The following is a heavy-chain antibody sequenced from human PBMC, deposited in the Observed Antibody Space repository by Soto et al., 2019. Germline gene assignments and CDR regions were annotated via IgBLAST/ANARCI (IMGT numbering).Heavy chain of an antibody. D-gene: IGHD2-2*01. CDR2: ISSSGSTI. CDR3: ASPEGLGYCSSTSCSVIDY. CDR1: GFTFSDYY. Sequence: GGSLRLSCAASGFTFSDYYMSWIRRAPGKGLEWVSYISSSGSTIYYADSVKGRFTISRDSAKNSLYLQMNSLRAEDTAVYYCASPEGLGYCSSTSCSVIDYWGQGTLVTVSS. V-gene: IGHV3-11*01. J-gene: IGHJ4*02.